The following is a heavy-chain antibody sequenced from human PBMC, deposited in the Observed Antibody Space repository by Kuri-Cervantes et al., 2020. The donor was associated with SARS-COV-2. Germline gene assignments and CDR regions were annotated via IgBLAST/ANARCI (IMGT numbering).Heavy chain of an antibody. CDR1: GGSISSGGYF. CDR2: IYSSGST. Sequence: SETLSFTCTVSGGSISSGGYFWSWIRQHPGKGLEWIGYIYSSGSTYYSPSLKSRVTISIDTSKNQFSLNLTSVTAADTAVYSCARGSYSFGVDYWGQGTLVTVSS. J-gene: IGHJ4*02. D-gene: IGHD1-26*01. V-gene: IGHV4-31*03. CDR3: ARGSYSFGVDY.